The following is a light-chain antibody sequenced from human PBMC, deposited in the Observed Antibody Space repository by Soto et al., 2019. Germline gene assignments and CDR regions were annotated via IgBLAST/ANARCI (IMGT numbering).Light chain of an antibody. V-gene: IGKV3-20*01. CDR2: GAS. J-gene: IGKJ4*01. CDR1: QTVRTNY. Sequence: EIVLTQSPGTLSLSPGERATLSCRASQTVRTNYLAWFQHKPGQAPRLLIYGASSRATGIPDRFSGSGSGTDVTLTINRLEPEDFAGDFCQQYSDSPLTFGGGTKVEIK. CDR3: QQYSDSPLT.